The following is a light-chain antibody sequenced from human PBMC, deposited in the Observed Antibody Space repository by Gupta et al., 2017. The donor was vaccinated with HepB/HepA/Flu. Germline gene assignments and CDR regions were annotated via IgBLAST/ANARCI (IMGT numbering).Light chain of an antibody. V-gene: IGKV3-7*04. Sequence: PGERVTLSCRASQSVSSSYLTWYQQKPGQAPRLLIYGASTRATSIPARFSGSGCGTDFTLTISSRQPEDSAVYYCQQDYNLPPLTFGGGTKVEIK. CDR3: QQDYNLPPLT. CDR1: QSVSSSY. J-gene: IGKJ4*01. CDR2: GAS.